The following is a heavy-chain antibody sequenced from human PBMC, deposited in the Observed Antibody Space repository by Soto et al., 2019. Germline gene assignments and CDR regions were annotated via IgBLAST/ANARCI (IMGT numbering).Heavy chain of an antibody. D-gene: IGHD3-16*01. CDR3: ARVSGGGFDY. J-gene: IGHJ4*02. CDR1: GFTVSSDY. V-gene: IGHV3-66*01. Sequence: EVQLVESGGGLVQPGGSLRLSCAASGFTVSSDYMSWVRQAPGKGLEWVSVIYTGGSTSYVDSVKGRFSISRDNSKNTLCLQMNSLRAEDTAVYYSARVSGGGFDYWGPGTLVTGSS. CDR2: IYTGGST.